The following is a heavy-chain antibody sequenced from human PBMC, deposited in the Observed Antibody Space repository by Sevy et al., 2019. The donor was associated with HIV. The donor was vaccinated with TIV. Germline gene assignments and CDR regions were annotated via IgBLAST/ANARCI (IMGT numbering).Heavy chain of an antibody. J-gene: IGHJ4*02. CDR1: GFTCSSYG. CDR2: IWYDGSNK. Sequence: GGSLRLSCAASGFTCSSYGMHWVRQAPGKGLEWVAVIWYDGSNKYYADSVKGLFTISRDNSKNTLYLQMNSLRAEDMAVYYCARDLAAVGGFCSGGSCYWLEMDYWGQGTLVTVSS. CDR3: ARDLAAVGGFCSGGSCYWLEMDY. V-gene: IGHV3-33*01. D-gene: IGHD2-15*01.